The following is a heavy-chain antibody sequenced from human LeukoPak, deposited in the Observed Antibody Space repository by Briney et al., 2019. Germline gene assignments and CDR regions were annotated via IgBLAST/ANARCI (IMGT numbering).Heavy chain of an antibody. V-gene: IGHV4-34*01. Sequence: GSLRLSCVASGFTFSIYAMSWVRQPPGKGLEWIGEINHSGSTNYNPSLKSRVTISVDTSKNQFSLKLSSVTAADTAVYYCARGGRIAAAGTGYFDYWGQGTLVTVSS. CDR1: GFTFSIYA. CDR2: INHSGST. D-gene: IGHD6-13*01. CDR3: ARGGRIAAAGTGYFDY. J-gene: IGHJ4*02.